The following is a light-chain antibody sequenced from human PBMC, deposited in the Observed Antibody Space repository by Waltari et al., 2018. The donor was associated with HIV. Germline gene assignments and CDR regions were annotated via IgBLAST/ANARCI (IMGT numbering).Light chain of an antibody. J-gene: IGLJ2*01. CDR2: EVT. Sequence: QSALTQPPSASGSPGQSVTISCTGTSSDIGAYTFVSWYQHHPGKAPKLLLYEVTKRPSGVPDRFSGSKSDNTASLTVSGLQAEDEADYYCSSYAGSNILIFGGGTKLTVL. V-gene: IGLV2-8*01. CDR3: SSYAGSNILI. CDR1: SSDIGAYTF.